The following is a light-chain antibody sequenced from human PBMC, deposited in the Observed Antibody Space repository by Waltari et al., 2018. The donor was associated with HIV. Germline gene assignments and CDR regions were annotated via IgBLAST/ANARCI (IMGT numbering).Light chain of an antibody. CDR2: GAS. CDR1: EDIGDK. J-gene: IGKJ1*01. Sequence: MTQSPATLSVSTGQTVTVFCGAREDIGDKLAWYQQKRGRSPRLLGPGASSRATGVPARFSGRGSVTDFNLTIAGLQSNDAAIYLCQQYSTWPRTFGQGTLV. V-gene: IGKV3-15*01. CDR3: QQYSTWPRT.